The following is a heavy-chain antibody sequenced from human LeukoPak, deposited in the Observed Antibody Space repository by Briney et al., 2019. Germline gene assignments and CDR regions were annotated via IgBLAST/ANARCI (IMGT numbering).Heavy chain of an antibody. D-gene: IGHD2-15*01. Sequence: PSETLSLTRTVSGGSITSRSYYWGWIRQPPGKGLEWIGDINYSGSTYYNASPRSRVTMSVDTSRSQFSLKLTSVTAADTAVYYCARRYSSGSNYFDYWGQGTLASVSP. CDR1: GGSITSRSYY. V-gene: IGHV4-39*01. CDR3: ARRYSSGSNYFDY. CDR2: INYSGST. J-gene: IGHJ4*02.